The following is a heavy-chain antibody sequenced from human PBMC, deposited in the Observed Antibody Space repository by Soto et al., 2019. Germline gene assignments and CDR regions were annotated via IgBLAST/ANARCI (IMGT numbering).Heavy chain of an antibody. Sequence: SVKVSCKASGGTFSSYAISWVRQAPGQGLEWMGGIIPIFGTANYAQKFQGRVTITADESTSTAYMELSSLRSEDTAVYYCARDGRYCSSTSNSAPWGQGTLVTVSS. CDR1: GGTFSSYA. D-gene: IGHD2-2*01. CDR3: ARDGRYCSSTSNSAP. CDR2: IIPIFGTA. J-gene: IGHJ4*02. V-gene: IGHV1-69*13.